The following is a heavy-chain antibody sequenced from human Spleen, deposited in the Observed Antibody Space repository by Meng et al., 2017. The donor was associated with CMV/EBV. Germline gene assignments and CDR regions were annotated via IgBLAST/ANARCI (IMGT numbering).Heavy chain of an antibody. Sequence: GESLTLSCAASGFTFSSYWMSGVRQAPGKGLEWVANLKQDESQKNYVDSVKGRFSLSRDNAKNALSLQMNSLRAEDTAVYYCARVAAAGRGLDLWGQGTTVTVSS. J-gene: IGHJ6*02. CDR2: LKQDESQK. D-gene: IGHD6-25*01. CDR3: ARVAAAGRGLDL. V-gene: IGHV3-7*04. CDR1: GFTFSSYW.